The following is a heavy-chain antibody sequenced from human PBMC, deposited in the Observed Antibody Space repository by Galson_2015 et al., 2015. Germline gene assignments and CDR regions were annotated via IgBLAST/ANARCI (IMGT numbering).Heavy chain of an antibody. Sequence: SLRLSCAASVFTFSSYYMSWVRQAPGEGLEWVSYISSTTTYIYYADSVKGRFTISRDNAKNSLYLQMNSLGAEDTAVYYCARQILDYDFRSGYYPTNFDYWGQGSLVTVSS. V-gene: IGHV3-21*01. CDR2: ISSTTTYI. D-gene: IGHD3-3*01. CDR3: ARQILDYDFRSGYYPTNFDY. CDR1: VFTFSSYY. J-gene: IGHJ4*02.